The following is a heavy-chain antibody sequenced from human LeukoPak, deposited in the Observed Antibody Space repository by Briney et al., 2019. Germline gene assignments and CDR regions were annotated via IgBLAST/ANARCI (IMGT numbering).Heavy chain of an antibody. Sequence: GGSLRLSCAASGFTFSSYWMHWVRQAPGKGLVWVSRINSDGSSTSYADSVKGRFTISRDNAKNTLYLQMNSLRAEDTAVYYCARSVSFTIFGVVTREPYFDYWRQGTLVTVSS. CDR2: INSDGSST. V-gene: IGHV3-74*01. CDR1: GFTFSSYW. D-gene: IGHD3-3*01. J-gene: IGHJ4*02. CDR3: ARSVSFTIFGVVTREPYFDY.